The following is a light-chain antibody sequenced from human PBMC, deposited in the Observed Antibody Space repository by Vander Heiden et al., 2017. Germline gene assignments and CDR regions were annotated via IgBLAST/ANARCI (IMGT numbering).Light chain of an antibody. V-gene: IGKV3D-7*01. CDR1: QSVSSSD. CDR2: GAS. CDR3: QQYDHLPPLT. Sequence: PGARVTLSCRASQSVSSSDLTWYQQKPGQAPRLLIYGASTRATSIPARFSGSGSGTDFTLTISSLQPEDVAVYYCQQYDHLPPLTFGGGTKVEIK. J-gene: IGKJ4*01.